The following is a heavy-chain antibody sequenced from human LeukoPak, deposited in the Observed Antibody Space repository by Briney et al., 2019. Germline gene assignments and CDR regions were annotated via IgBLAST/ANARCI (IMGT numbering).Heavy chain of an antibody. CDR2: ISAYNGNT. J-gene: IGHJ3*02. D-gene: IGHD2-2*01. CDR3: ARDVPHQAFDI. V-gene: IGHV1-18*01. CDR1: GYTFTNYA. Sequence: GASVKVSCKASGYTFTNYAISWVRQAPGQGLEWMGWISAYNGNTNYAQKLRGRVTMTTDTSTSTAYMELRSLRSDDTAVYYCARDVPHQAFDIWGQGTMVTVSS.